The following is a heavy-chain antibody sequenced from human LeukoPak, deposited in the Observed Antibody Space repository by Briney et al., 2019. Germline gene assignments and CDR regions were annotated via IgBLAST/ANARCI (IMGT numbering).Heavy chain of an antibody. CDR1: GYTFTGYY. Sequence: ASVKVSCKASGYTFTGYYMHWVRQAPGQGLEWMGWINPNSVGTNYAQKFQGRVTMTRDTSISTAYMELSSLRSEDTAVYYCARMTGHIVVVVAARGQLSWFDPWGQGTLVTVSS. D-gene: IGHD2-15*01. CDR2: INPNSVGT. J-gene: IGHJ5*02. CDR3: ARMTGHIVVVVAARGQLSWFDP. V-gene: IGHV1-2*02.